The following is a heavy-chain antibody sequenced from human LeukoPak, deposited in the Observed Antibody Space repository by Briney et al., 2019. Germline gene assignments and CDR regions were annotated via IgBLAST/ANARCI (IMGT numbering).Heavy chain of an antibody. J-gene: IGHJ4*02. CDR3: ARVTMEYYYDSSGYYYPDY. V-gene: IGHV4-31*03. D-gene: IGHD3-22*01. CDR1: GGSISSGGYY. CDR2: IYYSGST. Sequence: SETLSLTCTVSGGSISSGGYYWSRIRQHPGKGLEWIGYIYYSGSTYYNPSLKSRVTISVDTSKNQFSLKLSSVTAADTAVYYCARVTMEYYYDSSGYYYPDYWGQGTLVTVSS.